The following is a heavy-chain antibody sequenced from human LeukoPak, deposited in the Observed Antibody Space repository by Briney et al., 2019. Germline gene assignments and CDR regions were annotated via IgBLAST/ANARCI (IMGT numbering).Heavy chain of an antibody. Sequence: ASVKVSCKASGYTFTSYGISWVRQAPGQGLEWMGWISAYNGNTNYAQKLQGRVTMTTDTSTSTAYMELRSLRSDDTAVYYCARDSRVYYYGSGSYYSSWGQGTLVTVSS. J-gene: IGHJ5*02. CDR3: ARDSRVYYYGSGSYYSS. CDR2: ISAYNGNT. D-gene: IGHD3-10*01. CDR1: GYTFTSYG. V-gene: IGHV1-18*01.